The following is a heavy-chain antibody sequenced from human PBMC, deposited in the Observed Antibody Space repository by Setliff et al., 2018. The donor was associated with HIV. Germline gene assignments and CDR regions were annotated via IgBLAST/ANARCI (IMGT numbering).Heavy chain of an antibody. CDR2: IRFNGNDK. CDR3: VTRYCGESICPEFDY. CDR1: GFIFKTYD. D-gene: IGHD2-21*01. Sequence: QPGGSLSLSCATSGFIFKTYDIHWVRQAPGKGLEWVTFIRFNGNDKYYADSVKGRFTISRDNSKNTLELQINSLRPEDTAVYYCVTRYCGESICPEFDYWGQGTLVTVSS. V-gene: IGHV3-30*02. J-gene: IGHJ4*02.